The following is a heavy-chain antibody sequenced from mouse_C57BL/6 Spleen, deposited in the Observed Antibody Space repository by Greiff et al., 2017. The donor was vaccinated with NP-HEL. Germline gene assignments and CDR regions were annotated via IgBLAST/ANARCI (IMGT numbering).Heavy chain of an antibody. CDR3: VRGAYPYGDYYAMDY. CDR2: IRSKSNNYAT. Sequence: DVMLVESGGGLVQPKGSLKLSCAASGFSFNTYAMNWVRQAPGKGLEWVARIRSKSNNYATYYADSVKDRFTISRDDSESMLYLQMNNLKTEDTAMYYCVRGAYPYGDYYAMDYWGQGTSVTVSS. CDR1: GFSFNTYA. V-gene: IGHV10-1*01. D-gene: IGHD1-1*01. J-gene: IGHJ4*01.